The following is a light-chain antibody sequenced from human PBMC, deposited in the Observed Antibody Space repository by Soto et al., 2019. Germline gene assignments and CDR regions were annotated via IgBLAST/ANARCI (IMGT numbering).Light chain of an antibody. J-gene: IGKJ3*01. V-gene: IGKV3-11*01. CDR1: QSVSSY. Sequence: EIVLTQSPATLSLSPGARATLSCRASQSVSSYLAWYQQNPGQAPRLLIYDASNRATGIPARFSGSGSGTDFTLTISSLEPEDFAVYYCQQPFTFGPGTKVDIK. CDR2: DAS. CDR3: QQPFT.